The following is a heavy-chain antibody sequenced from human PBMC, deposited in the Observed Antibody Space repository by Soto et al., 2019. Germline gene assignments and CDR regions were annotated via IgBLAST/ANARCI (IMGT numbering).Heavy chain of an antibody. V-gene: IGHV1-46*01. Sequence: ASVKVSCKASGYTFTSYYMHWVRQAPGQGLEWMGIINPSGGSTSYAQKFQGRVTVTADTSTTTAFMELRSLGPDDTAVYFCARSPLASRPSWFDPWGPGTLVTVSS. CDR3: ARSPLASRPSWFDP. J-gene: IGHJ5*02. D-gene: IGHD6-6*01. CDR1: GYTFTSYY. CDR2: INPSGGST.